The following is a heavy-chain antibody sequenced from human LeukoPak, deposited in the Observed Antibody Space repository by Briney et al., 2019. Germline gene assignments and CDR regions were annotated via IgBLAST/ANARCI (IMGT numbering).Heavy chain of an antibody. D-gene: IGHD3-22*01. CDR1: GFTFYDYA. J-gene: IGHJ4*02. CDR2: ISWNSGSI. CDR3: AKAGDSSGYYYDGGYYFDY. V-gene: IGHV3-9*01. Sequence: PGGSLRLSCAASGFTFYDYAMHWVRHAPGKGLEWVSGISWNSGSIVYADSVKGRFTISRDNAKNSLYLQMNSLRAEDTALYYCAKAGDSSGYYYDGGYYFDYWGQGTLVTVSS.